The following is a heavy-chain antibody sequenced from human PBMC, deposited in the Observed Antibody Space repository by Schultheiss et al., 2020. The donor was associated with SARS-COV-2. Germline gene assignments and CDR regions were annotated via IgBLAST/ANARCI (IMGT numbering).Heavy chain of an antibody. CDR3: ARVDYGDQGYFDY. D-gene: IGHD4-17*01. J-gene: IGHJ4*02. Sequence: SETLSLTCTVSGGSISSYYWSWIRQPPGKGLEWIGEINHSGSTNYNPSLKTRVTISVDTSKNQFSLKLSSVTAAYTAVYYCARVDYGDQGYFDYWGQGTLVTVSS. CDR1: GGSISSYY. CDR2: INHSGST. V-gene: IGHV4-34*01.